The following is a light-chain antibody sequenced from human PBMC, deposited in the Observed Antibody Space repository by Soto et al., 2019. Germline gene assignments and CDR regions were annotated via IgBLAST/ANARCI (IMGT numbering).Light chain of an antibody. V-gene: IGLV2-8*01. CDR3: SSDAGSNIP. CDR2: EVS. J-gene: IGLJ1*01. CDR1: SSDVGGYNY. Sequence: QSALTQPPSASGSPGQSVTISCTGTSSDVGGYNYVSWYQQHPGKAPKLMIYEVSKRPSGVPDRFSGSKSGNTASLTVSGLQSEGEADYYCSSDAGSNIPFGTGTKVTVL.